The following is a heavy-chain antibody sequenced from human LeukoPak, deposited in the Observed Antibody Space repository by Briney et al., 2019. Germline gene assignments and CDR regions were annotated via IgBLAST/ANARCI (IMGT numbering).Heavy chain of an antibody. D-gene: IGHD1-26*01. CDR3: AKDQAHSGSYYGYFDY. CDR2: ISGSGGST. Sequence: GGSLRLSCAASGFTFSSYAMSWVRQAPGKGLEWVSAISGSGGSTYYADSVKGRFTISRDNSKNTLYLQMNSLRAEDTAVYYCAKDQAHSGSYYGYFDYWGQGTLVTVS. CDR1: GFTFSSYA. J-gene: IGHJ4*02. V-gene: IGHV3-23*01.